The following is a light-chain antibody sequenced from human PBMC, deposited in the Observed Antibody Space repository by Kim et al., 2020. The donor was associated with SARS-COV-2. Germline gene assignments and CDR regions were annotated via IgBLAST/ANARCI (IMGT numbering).Light chain of an antibody. J-gene: IGKJ5*01. V-gene: IGKV1-NL1*01. CDR3: QHYSTIPPT. CDR2: AVY. CDR1: QDISDS. Sequence: DIQMTQSPSSLSASVGDRVTITCRASQDISDSLAWYQQKPGKAPKLLICAVYKLQSGVPSRFSGSASGTDYTLTISSLQPEDFATYYCQHYSTIPPTFGQGTRLEIK.